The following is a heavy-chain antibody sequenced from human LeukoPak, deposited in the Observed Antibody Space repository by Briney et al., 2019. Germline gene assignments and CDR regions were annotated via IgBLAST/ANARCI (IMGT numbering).Heavy chain of an antibody. CDR2: ISYDGSNK. Sequence: GGSLRLSCGASGFTFSSYAMRWVRQAPGKGLEWVAVISYDGSNKYYADSVKGRFTISRDNSKNALYLQMNSLRAEDTAVYYCARGGKSSSSWYEDYWGQGTLVTVSS. CDR3: ARGGKSSSSWYEDY. D-gene: IGHD6-13*01. J-gene: IGHJ4*02. V-gene: IGHV3-30-3*01. CDR1: GFTFSSYA.